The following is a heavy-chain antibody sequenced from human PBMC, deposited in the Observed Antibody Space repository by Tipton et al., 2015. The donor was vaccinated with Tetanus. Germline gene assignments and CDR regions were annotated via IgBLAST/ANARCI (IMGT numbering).Heavy chain of an antibody. D-gene: IGHD3-3*01. CDR2: ISSSGST. CDR1: GGSLRSGDHY. J-gene: IGHJ4*02. Sequence: TLSLTCSVSGGSLRSGDHYWSWIRQPPGKGLEWLAYISSSGSTNSNYSLKSRIKMSRDTSKNQFSLKLASVTAADTAVYFCARATFDFSKNGPFDSWGQVILVIVSA. CDR3: ARATFDFSKNGPFDS. V-gene: IGHV4-61*08.